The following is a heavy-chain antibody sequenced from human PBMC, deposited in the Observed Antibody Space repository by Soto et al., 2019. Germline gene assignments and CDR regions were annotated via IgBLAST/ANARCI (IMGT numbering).Heavy chain of an antibody. V-gene: IGHV4-34*01. CDR1: GGSFSVYY. J-gene: IGHJ2*01. D-gene: IGHD2-2*02. CDR2: INHSGST. CDR3: ARGVRCSSTSCYKEYFDL. Sequence: SETLSLTCAVYGGSFSVYYLSWIRQPPGKGLEWIGEINHSGSTNYNPSLKSRVTISVDTSKNQFSLKLSSVTAADTAVYYCARGVRCSSTSCYKEYFDLWGRGTLVTVSS.